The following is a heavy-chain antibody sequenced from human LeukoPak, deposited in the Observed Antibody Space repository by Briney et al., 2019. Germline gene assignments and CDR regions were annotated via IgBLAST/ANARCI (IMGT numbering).Heavy chain of an antibody. V-gene: IGHV3-48*03. D-gene: IGHD5-24*01. Sequence: PGGSLRLSCAASGFTFSSYEMNWVRQAPGEGLEWVSYISGSGSTKYYTDSVKGRFTISRENAKNSQDLQMNSLRAEDTAVYYCARLQGYNFDYWGQGTLVTVSS. J-gene: IGHJ4*02. CDR3: ARLQGYNFDY. CDR1: GFTFSSYE. CDR2: ISGSGSTK.